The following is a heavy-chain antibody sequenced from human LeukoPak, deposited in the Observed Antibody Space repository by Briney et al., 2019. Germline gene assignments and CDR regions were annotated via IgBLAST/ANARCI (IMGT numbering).Heavy chain of an antibody. CDR2: ISYDGSNK. J-gene: IGHJ4*02. CDR3: ARDGNFYYGPGSYCDY. D-gene: IGHD3-10*01. CDR1: GFTFSRYA. V-gene: IGHV3-30-3*01. Sequence: GGSLRLSCVASGFTFSRYAMHWVRLAPGRGLEWVAVISYDGSNKYYADSVKGRFTISRDNSKNTLYLQMNSLRAEDTALYYCARDGNFYYGPGSYCDYWGQGTLVTVSS.